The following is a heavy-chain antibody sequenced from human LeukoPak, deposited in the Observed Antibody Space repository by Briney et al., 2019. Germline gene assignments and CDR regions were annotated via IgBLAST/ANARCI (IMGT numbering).Heavy chain of an antibody. CDR2: ISAYNGNT. CDR1: GYTFTNYD. J-gene: IGHJ4*02. CDR3: ASGYSHTKPSDFDY. Sequence: ASVKVSCKASGYTFTNYDINWVRQAPGQGLEWMGWISAYNGNTNYAQKLQGRVTMTTDTSTSTAYMELRSLRSDDTAVYYCASGYSHTKPSDFDYWGQGTLVTVSS. D-gene: IGHD5-18*01. V-gene: IGHV1-18*01.